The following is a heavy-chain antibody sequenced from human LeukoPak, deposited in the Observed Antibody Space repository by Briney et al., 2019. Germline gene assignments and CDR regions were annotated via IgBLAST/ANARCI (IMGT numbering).Heavy chain of an antibody. D-gene: IGHD1-20*01. Sequence: GGSLRLSCSVSGFTFSTYWMHWVRQAPGKGLVWVSRINGDGTITYYAASVKGRSTISRDNAKNTPLLQMNSRTAEATALYYCARGCFSNSWNDGDYWGQGTPVTVSS. CDR3: ARGCFSNSWNDGDY. V-gene: IGHV3-74*01. J-gene: IGHJ4*02. CDR1: GFTFSTYW. CDR2: INGDGTIT.